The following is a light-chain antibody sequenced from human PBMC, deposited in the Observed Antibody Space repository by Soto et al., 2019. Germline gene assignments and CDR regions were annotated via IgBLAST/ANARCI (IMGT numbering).Light chain of an antibody. J-gene: IGLJ3*02. V-gene: IGLV2-8*01. CDR3: TSYAGTNIWV. CDR1: SSDVGGYNY. Sequence: QSALTQPPSASGSPGQSVTISCTGTSSDVGGYNYVSWYQQYPGKAPKLMIYEVSKRHSGVPDRFSGSKSGKTASLTVSGLQPEDEADYYCTSYAGTNIWVFGGGTKLTVL. CDR2: EVS.